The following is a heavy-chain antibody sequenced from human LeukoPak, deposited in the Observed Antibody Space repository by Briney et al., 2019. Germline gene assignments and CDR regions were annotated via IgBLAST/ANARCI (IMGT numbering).Heavy chain of an antibody. Sequence: PSETLSLTCTVSGGSISSSSYYWSWIRQPPGKGLEWIGYIYYSGSTNYNPSLKSRVTISVDTSKNQFSLKLSSVTAADTAVYYCARGRSSMVRGYYYYYMDVWGKGTTVTISS. J-gene: IGHJ6*03. CDR3: ARGRSSMVRGYYYYYMDV. CDR1: GGSISSSSYY. V-gene: IGHV4-61*01. D-gene: IGHD3-10*01. CDR2: IYYSGST.